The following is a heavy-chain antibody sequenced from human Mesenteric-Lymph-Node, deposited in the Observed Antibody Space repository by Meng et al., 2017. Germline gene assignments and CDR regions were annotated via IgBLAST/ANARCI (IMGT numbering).Heavy chain of an antibody. J-gene: IGHJ4*02. V-gene: IGHV1-69*06. CDR2: IIPIFGTA. CDR3: ATGAGSGSCDY. CDR1: GGTFSSYA. Sequence: SVKVSCKASGGTFSSYAISWVRQAPGQGLEWMGGIIPIFGTANYAQKFQGRVTMTEDTSTDTAYMELSSLRSEDTAVYYCATGAGSGSCDYWGQGTLVTVSS. D-gene: IGHD3-10*01.